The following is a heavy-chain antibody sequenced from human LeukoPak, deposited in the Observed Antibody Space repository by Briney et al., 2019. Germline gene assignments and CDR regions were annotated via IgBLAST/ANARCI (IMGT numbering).Heavy chain of an antibody. CDR2: INHSGST. V-gene: IGHV4-34*01. D-gene: IGHD4-11*01. Sequence: SETLSLTCAVYGGSFSGYCWSWIRQPPGKGLEWIEEINHSGSTNYNPSLKSRVTISVDTSKNQFSLKLSSVTAADTAVYYCARPTTTGDDYWGQGTLVTVSS. J-gene: IGHJ4*02. CDR1: GGSFSGYC. CDR3: ARPTTTGDDY.